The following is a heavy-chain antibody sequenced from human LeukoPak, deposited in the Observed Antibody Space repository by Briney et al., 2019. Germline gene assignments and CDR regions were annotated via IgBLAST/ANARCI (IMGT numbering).Heavy chain of an antibody. D-gene: IGHD4-23*01. CDR2: ISGSSSYI. CDR1: GFTFSSYS. Sequence: PGGSLRLSCAASGFTFSSYSMNWVRQAPGKGLEWVSSISGSSSYIYYADSVKGRFTISRDNAKNSLYLQMNSLRAEDTAVYYCARSTVVTRVGRFDYWGQGTLVTVSS. J-gene: IGHJ4*02. CDR3: ARSTVVTRVGRFDY. V-gene: IGHV3-21*01.